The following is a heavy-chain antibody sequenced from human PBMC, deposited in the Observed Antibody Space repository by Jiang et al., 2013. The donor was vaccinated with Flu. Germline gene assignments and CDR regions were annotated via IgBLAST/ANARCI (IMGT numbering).Heavy chain of an antibody. J-gene: IGHJ6*02. CDR3: AGAEGSDNYYYGMDV. CDR1: GYSFTSYW. V-gene: IGHV5-10-1*01. D-gene: IGHD2-21*01. CDR2: IDPSDSYT. Sequence: GAEVKKPGESLRISCKGSGYSFTSYWISWVRQMPGKGLEWMGRIDPSDSYTNYSPSFQGHVTISADKSISTAYLQWSSLKASDTAMYYCAGAEGSDNYYYGMDVWGQGTTVTVSS.